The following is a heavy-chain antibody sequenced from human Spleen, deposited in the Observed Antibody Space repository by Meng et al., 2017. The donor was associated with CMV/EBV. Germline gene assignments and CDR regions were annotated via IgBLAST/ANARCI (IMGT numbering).Heavy chain of an antibody. CDR3: DSDIDCTVITCYFEVGSDT. V-gene: IGHV3-23*01. Sequence: GKSLKLSCAASGFTFSSYSMSWVRQAQGKGLEWVSAMSGSCGSTYYSDSVKGRFTISRDNSKNTLYPQTHNLSAEDTAVYSCDSDIDCTVITCYFEVGSDTWGQGTMVTVSS. CDR2: MSGSCGST. CDR1: GFTFSSYS. J-gene: IGHJ3*02. D-gene: IGHD2-8*02.